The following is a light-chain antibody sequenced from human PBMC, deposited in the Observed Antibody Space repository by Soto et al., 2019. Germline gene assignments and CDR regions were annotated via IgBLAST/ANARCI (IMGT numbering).Light chain of an antibody. V-gene: IGLV2-14*03. CDR2: DVS. Sequence: QPVLTQPASVSGSPGQSITISCTGTISDIGGYNYVSWYQQHPGKAPKLMIYDVSNRPSGVSYRFSGSKSGNTASLTISGLQAEDEADYYCSSYTSRSTLGVFGGGTKLTVL. CDR3: SSYTSRSTLGV. J-gene: IGLJ2*01. CDR1: ISDIGGYNY.